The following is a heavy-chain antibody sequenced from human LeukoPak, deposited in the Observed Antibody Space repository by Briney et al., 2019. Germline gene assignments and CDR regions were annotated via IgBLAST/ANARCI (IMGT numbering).Heavy chain of an antibody. D-gene: IGHD6-13*01. CDR1: GFTFDDYA. CDR3: ARAGPYSNSWYYFDY. J-gene: IGHJ4*02. Sequence: GGSLRLSCAASGFTFDDYAMHWVRQAPGKGLVWVSRVNSDGRTTNYADSVKGRFTISRDNAKNTLFLQMNSLRDEDTAVYYCARAGPYSNSWYYFDYWGQGTLVTVSS. V-gene: IGHV3-74*01. CDR2: VNSDGRTT.